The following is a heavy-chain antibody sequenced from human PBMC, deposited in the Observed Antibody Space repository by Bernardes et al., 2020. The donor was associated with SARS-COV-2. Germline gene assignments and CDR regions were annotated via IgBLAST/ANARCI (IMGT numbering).Heavy chain of an antibody. J-gene: IGHJ6*02. D-gene: IGHD1-26*01. V-gene: IGHV1-69*13. CDR1: GGTFRIYA. CDR2: IIPTLGTA. CDR3: ARVGGLEAIVRDYYYYAMDV. Sequence: SVKVSCKASGGTFRIYAISWVRQAPGQGLEWMGGIIPTLGTATYAQKFQGRVTITADESTGTAHMELSSLRSEDTAVYYCARVGGLEAIVRDYYYYAMDVWGQGTTVTVSS.